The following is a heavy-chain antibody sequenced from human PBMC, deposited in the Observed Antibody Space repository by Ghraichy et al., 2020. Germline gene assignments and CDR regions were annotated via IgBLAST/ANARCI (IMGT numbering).Heavy chain of an antibody. CDR3: ARGGRSDVLLWFGDSDP. V-gene: IGHV3-11*05. CDR1: GFTFSDYY. CDR2: ISSSSSYT. D-gene: IGHD3-10*01. Sequence: GGSLRLSCAASGFTFSDYYMSWIRQAPGKGLEWVSYISSSSSYTNYADSVKGRFTISRDNAKNSLYLQMNSLRAEDTAVYYCARGGRSDVLLWFGDSDPWGQGTLVTVSS. J-gene: IGHJ5*02.